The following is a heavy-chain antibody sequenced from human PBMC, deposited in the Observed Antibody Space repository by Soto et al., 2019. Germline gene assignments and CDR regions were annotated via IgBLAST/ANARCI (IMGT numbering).Heavy chain of an antibody. V-gene: IGHV4-59*01. D-gene: IGHD2-2*01. Sequence: QVQLQESGPGLVNPSETLSLTCTVSGGSISNYYWSWIRQPPGKGLEWIGYVFYKYNEITNYNPPPKSRVTKAGHTSKNQFSLKVDSVTAADSAVYYCARADTSSHPALFDYWGQGTLVTVSS. J-gene: IGHJ4*02. CDR3: ARADTSSHPALFDY. CDR2: VFYKYNEIT. CDR1: GGSISNYY.